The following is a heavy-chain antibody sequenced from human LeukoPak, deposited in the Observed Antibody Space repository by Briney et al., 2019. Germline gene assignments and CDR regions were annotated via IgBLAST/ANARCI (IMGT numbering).Heavy chain of an antibody. D-gene: IGHD2-2*01. V-gene: IGHV4-39*01. CDR3: ASYRSSYVDY. Sequence: SETLSLTCTVSGVSISSSTYHWGWIRQPPGKALEWIGTIYYSGITDYNPSLKSRVAISVDTSKNQFSLKVGSVTAADTAVYYCASYRSSYVDYWGQGTLVTVSS. J-gene: IGHJ4*02. CDR1: GVSISSSTYH. CDR2: IYYSGIT.